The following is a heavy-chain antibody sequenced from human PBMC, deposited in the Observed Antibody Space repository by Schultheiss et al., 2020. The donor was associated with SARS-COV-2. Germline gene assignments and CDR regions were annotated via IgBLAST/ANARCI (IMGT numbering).Heavy chain of an antibody. Sequence: SETLSLTCTVSGGSISSSNYYWGWIRQPPGKGLEWIGEINHSGSTNYNPSLKSRVTISVDTSKNQFSLKLSSVTAADTAVYYCASGGSYFDYWGQGTLVTVSS. J-gene: IGHJ4*02. CDR2: INHSGST. D-gene: IGHD1-26*01. CDR1: GGSISSSNYY. V-gene: IGHV4-39*07. CDR3: ASGGSYFDY.